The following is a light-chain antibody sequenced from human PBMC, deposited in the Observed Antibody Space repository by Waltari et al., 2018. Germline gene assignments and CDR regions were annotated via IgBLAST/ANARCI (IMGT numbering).Light chain of an antibody. CDR1: ESVLFSSRNKNH. CDR3: QQYYDSTLT. J-gene: IGKJ4*01. Sequence: DIVMTQSPDSLAVSLGERATINCKSSESVLFSSRNKNHLAWYQQKPGHPPKLLLYWASTRESGVPDRFSGSGSGTDFTLTISSLQAEDVAIYYCQQYYDSTLTFGGGTKVEIK. V-gene: IGKV4-1*01. CDR2: WAS.